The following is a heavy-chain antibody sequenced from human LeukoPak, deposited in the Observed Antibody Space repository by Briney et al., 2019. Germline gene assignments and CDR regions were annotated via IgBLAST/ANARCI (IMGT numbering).Heavy chain of an antibody. J-gene: IGHJ3*01. CDR2: MNPNSGNT. CDR1: GGTFSSYA. D-gene: IGHD3-9*01. V-gene: IGHV1-8*02. Sequence: EASVTVSCMASGGTFSSYAISGVGQAAGQGLEGMGWMNPNSGNTAYAQKLQGRVTMTSNTSISTAYMGLSSLRSEDTAVYYCARGRLYFDSLSSWGQGTMVTVSS. CDR3: ARGRLYFDSLSS.